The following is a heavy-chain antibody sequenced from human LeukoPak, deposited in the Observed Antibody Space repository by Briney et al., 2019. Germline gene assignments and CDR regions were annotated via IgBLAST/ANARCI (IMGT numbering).Heavy chain of an antibody. CDR1: GGSFSGYY. CDR3: ARGRQEISMILVVMTGVSYYLDV. V-gene: IGHV4-34*01. J-gene: IGHJ6*03. CDR2: INPSGST. D-gene: IGHD3-22*01. Sequence: SETLSLTCAVYGGSFSGYYWTWIRQSPGKGLEWIGEINPSGSTHYNPSLKSRLTISRGTSKNQFSLRLSSVTAADTAVYYCARGRQEISMILVVMTGVSYYLDVWGIGTTVTVS.